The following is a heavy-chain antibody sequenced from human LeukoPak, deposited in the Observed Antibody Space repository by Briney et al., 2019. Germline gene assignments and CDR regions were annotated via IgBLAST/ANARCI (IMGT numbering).Heavy chain of an antibody. CDR3: ARDPVHSSGWFAVSYYYMDV. D-gene: IGHD6-19*01. J-gene: IGHJ6*03. V-gene: IGHV3-30*02. Sequence: PGGSLRLSCAASGFTFSSYGMHWVRQAPGKGLEGVAFIRYDGSNKYYADSVKGRFTISRDNAKNSLYLQMNSLRAEDTAVYYCARDPVHSSGWFAVSYYYMDVWGKGTTVTVSS. CDR1: GFTFSSYG. CDR2: IRYDGSNK.